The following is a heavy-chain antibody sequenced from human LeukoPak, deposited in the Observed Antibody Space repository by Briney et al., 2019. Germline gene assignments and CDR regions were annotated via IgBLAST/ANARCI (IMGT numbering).Heavy chain of an antibody. CDR3: ASIRGYSYGSFDY. V-gene: IGHV1-69*05. CDR1: GGTFSSYA. J-gene: IGHJ4*02. Sequence: SVKVSCKASGGTFSSYAISWVRQAPGQGLQWMGGIIPIFGTANYAQKFQGRVTITTDESTSTAYMELSSLRSEDTAVYYCASIRGYSYGSFDYWGQGTLVTVSS. D-gene: IGHD5-18*01. CDR2: IIPIFGTA.